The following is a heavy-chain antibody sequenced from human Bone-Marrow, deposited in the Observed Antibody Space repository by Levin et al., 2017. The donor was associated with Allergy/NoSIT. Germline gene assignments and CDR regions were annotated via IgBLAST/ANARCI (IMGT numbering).Heavy chain of an antibody. D-gene: IGHD3-16*01. CDR3: ARDRPDYDTSNTVIFDY. V-gene: IGHV3-30*04. Sequence: GGSLRLSCSASGFIFRDYAIHWVRQAPGKGLEWVAVISDDGNSIYFADSVKGRFRISRDNSQNTVLLQMDSLRLDDTAVYYCARDRPDYDTSNTVIFDYWGQGTPVTVSS. CDR1: GFIFRDYA. J-gene: IGHJ4*02. CDR2: ISDDGNSI.